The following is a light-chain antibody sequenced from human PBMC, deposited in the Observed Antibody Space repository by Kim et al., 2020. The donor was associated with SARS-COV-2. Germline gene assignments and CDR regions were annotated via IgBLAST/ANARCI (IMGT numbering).Light chain of an antibody. CDR1: QSVAIS. CDR3: QQYNNWPPGVS. J-gene: IGKJ4*01. V-gene: IGKV3-15*01. CDR2: GVS. Sequence: SPGERATLSGRASQSVAISLAWYQQKPGQAPRLVMYGVSRRATDIPDRFSGSGSGTEFTLTISSVQPEDFGVYYCQQYNNWPPGVSFGGGTKLEI.